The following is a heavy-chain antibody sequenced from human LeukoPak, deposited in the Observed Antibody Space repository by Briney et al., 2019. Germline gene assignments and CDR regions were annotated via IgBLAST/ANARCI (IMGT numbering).Heavy chain of an antibody. Sequence: GESLRLSCTVSGFTVSSNYMSWVRQAPGKGLEWVSSISSSSSYIYYADSVKGRFTISRDNAKNSLYLQMNSLRAEDTAVYYCARDNSYYDSSYCYWGQGTLVTVSS. V-gene: IGHV3-21*01. CDR3: ARDNSYYDSSYCY. J-gene: IGHJ4*02. D-gene: IGHD3-22*01. CDR1: GFTVSSNY. CDR2: ISSSSSYI.